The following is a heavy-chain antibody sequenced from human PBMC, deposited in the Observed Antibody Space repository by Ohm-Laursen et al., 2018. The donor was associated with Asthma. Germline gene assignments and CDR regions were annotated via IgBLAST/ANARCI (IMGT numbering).Heavy chain of an antibody. Sequence: SLRLSCAASGFTVGSDYMTWVRQAPGKGLEWVSTISGSAGSTYYADSVKGRFTNSRDNSKNTLYLQMNSLRAEDTALYYCAKDRGFNYGYGMDVWGQGTTVTVSS. CDR1: GFTVGSDY. CDR2: ISGSAGST. V-gene: IGHV3-23*01. CDR3: AKDRGFNYGYGMDV. J-gene: IGHJ6*02. D-gene: IGHD5-18*01.